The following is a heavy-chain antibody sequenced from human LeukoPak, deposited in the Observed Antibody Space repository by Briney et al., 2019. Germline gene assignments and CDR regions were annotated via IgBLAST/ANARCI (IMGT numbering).Heavy chain of an antibody. CDR3: ARQDCSSTSCSSWFDP. CDR2: IWYDGSNK. CDR1: GFTFSSYG. D-gene: IGHD2-2*01. J-gene: IGHJ5*02. Sequence: PGGSLRLSCAASGFTFSSYGMHWVRQAPGKGLEWVAVIWYDGSNKYYADSVKGRFTISRDNSKNTLYLQMNSLRAEDTAVYYCARQDCSSTSCSSWFDPWGQGTLVTVSS. V-gene: IGHV3-33*01.